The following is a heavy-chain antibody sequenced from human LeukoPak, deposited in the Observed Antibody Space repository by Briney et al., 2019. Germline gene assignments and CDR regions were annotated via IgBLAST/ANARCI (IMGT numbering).Heavy chain of an antibody. Sequence: PGGSLRLSCAASGFTFTNYAMTWVRQAPGKGLEWISGISKSGDITFYADSVKGRFTISRDTSKSAVYLHMNNLRAEDTAIYYCAKDASTTNNFYFFDYWGQGALATVSS. CDR3: AKDASTTNNFYFFDY. J-gene: IGHJ4*02. V-gene: IGHV3-23*01. D-gene: IGHD1-1*01. CDR2: ISKSGDIT. CDR1: GFTFTNYA.